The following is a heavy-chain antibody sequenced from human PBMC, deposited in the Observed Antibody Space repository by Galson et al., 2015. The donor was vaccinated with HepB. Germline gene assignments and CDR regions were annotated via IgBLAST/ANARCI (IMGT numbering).Heavy chain of an antibody. CDR1: GFTFSSYA. CDR2: ISYDGSKN. CDR3: ARLYPPNCSSGSCYWGLGDY. J-gene: IGHJ4*02. Sequence: SLRLSCAASGFTFSSYAMHWVRQAPGKGLEWVAVISYDGSKNYYADSVKGRFTISRDNSKNTLYLQMNSLRAEDTAVYYCARLYPPNCSSGSCYWGLGDYWGQGTLVTVSS. V-gene: IGHV3-30*04. D-gene: IGHD2-2*01.